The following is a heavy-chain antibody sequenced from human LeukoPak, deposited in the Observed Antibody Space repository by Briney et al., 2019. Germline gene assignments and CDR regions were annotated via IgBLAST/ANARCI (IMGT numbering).Heavy chain of an antibody. D-gene: IGHD2/OR15-2a*01. CDR2: IKEDGSVK. V-gene: IGHV3-7*01. J-gene: IGHJ4*02. Sequence: GGSLRLSCAASGFAFSNSCMNWVRQAPGKGLEWVAYIKEDGSVKYYVEYVKGRFTISRDNAKNSLFLQMSSLRVEDTAVYFCARDRAYSTFDYWGQGTLVSVSS. CDR1: GFAFSNSC. CDR3: ARDRAYSTFDY.